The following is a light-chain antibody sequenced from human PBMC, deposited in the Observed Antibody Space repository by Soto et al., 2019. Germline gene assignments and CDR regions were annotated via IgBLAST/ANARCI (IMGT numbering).Light chain of an antibody. CDR1: QSVSSN. V-gene: IGKV3-15*01. J-gene: IGKJ2*01. Sequence: EIVMTQSPATLSVSPGERATLSCRASQSVSSNLAWYQQKPGQAPRLLIYGASTRATGIPARFSGSGSGTEFTLTISSLEPEDFAVYYCQQRNGWLRTFGQGTKLEIK. CDR3: QQRNGWLRT. CDR2: GAS.